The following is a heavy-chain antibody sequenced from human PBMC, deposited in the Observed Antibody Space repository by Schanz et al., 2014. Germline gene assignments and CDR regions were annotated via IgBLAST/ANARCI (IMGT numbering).Heavy chain of an antibody. Sequence: QVQLQESGPGLVKPSETLSLTCTVSGGSISSGGYYWGWIRQLPGKGLEWIGRYSPGGATNYNPPLKGRAALSLDASKNRLTLKLSSVTAADTAVYYCARVGRSSSSPHGSSGDYWGQGTLVTVSS. D-gene: IGHD6-6*01. CDR1: GGSISSGGYY. V-gene: IGHV4-61*03. CDR2: YSPGGAT. CDR3: ARVGRSSSSPHGSSGDY. J-gene: IGHJ4*02.